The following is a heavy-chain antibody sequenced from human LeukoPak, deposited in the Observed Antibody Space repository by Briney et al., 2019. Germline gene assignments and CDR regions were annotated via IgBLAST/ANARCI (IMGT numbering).Heavy chain of an antibody. Sequence: PSETLSLTCTVSGGSISSSSYYWGWIRQPPGKGLEWIGEINHSGSTNYNPSLKSRVTISVDTSKNQFSLKLSSVTAADTAVYYCAATNYDSSGYYMGFDYWGQGTLVTVSS. J-gene: IGHJ4*02. V-gene: IGHV4-39*07. CDR2: INHSGST. CDR1: GGSISSSSYY. D-gene: IGHD3-22*01. CDR3: AATNYDSSGYYMGFDY.